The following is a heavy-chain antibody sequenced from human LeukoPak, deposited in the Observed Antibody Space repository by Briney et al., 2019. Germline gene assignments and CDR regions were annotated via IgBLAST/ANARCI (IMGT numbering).Heavy chain of an antibody. CDR1: GGSFSGYY. V-gene: IGHV4-34*01. CDR3: ARGGHIYGLRYFFDY. J-gene: IGHJ4*02. CDR2: INHSGST. Sequence: SETLSLTCAVYGGSFSGYYWSWIRQPPGKGLEWIGEINHSGSTNYNPSLKSRVTISVDTSKNQFSLKMSSVTAADTAVYYCARGGHIYGLRYFFDYWGQGILVTVSS. D-gene: IGHD5-18*01.